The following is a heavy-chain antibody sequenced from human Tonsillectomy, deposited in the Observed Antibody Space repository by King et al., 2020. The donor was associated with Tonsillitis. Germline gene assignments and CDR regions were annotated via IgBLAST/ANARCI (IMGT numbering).Heavy chain of an antibody. Sequence: QLQESGPRLVKPSQTLSLTCTVSGGSISSGGYYWSWIRQHPGKGLEWIGNIYSSGSTYYNPSLRSRVTISVDTSKNQFSLKLSSVTAADTAVYYCARGGVYYGSLAIEEFWGQGTLVTVSS. J-gene: IGHJ4*02. CDR2: IYSSGST. CDR3: ARGGVYYGSLAIEEF. V-gene: IGHV4-31*03. D-gene: IGHD3-10*01. CDR1: GGSISSGGYY.